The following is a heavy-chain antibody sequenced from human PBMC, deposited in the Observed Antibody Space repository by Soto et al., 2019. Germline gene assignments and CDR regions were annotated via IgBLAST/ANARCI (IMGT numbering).Heavy chain of an antibody. CDR1: GGSFSGYY. CDR3: ARGVNDYGFWSGHGSYYYYGMDV. CDR2: INHSGST. D-gene: IGHD3-3*01. Sequence: PSETLSLTCAVYGGSFSGYYWSWIRQPPGKGLEWIGEINHSGSTNYNPSLKSRVTISVDTSKNQFSLKLSSVTAADTAVYYCARGVNDYGFWSGHGSYYYYGMDVWGQGTTVTVSS. V-gene: IGHV4-34*01. J-gene: IGHJ6*02.